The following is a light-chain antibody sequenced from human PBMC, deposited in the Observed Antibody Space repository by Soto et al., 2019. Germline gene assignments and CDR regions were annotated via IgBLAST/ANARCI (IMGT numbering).Light chain of an antibody. J-gene: IGLJ2*01. CDR3: QSYDSSLSGSDVV. CDR1: SSNIGAGYD. V-gene: IGLV1-40*01. Sequence: QSVLTQPPSVSGAPGQRVTISCTGSSSNIGAGYDVHWYQQHPGTAPKLLIYGNSNRPSGVPDRFSGSKSGTSASLAITGLQAEDEAEYDCQSYDSSLSGSDVVFGGGTQLTVL. CDR2: GNS.